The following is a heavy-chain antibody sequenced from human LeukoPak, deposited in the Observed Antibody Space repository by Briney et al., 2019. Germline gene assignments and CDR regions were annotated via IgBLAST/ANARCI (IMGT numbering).Heavy chain of an antibody. J-gene: IGHJ4*02. CDR1: GFTFSSYS. CDR3: AKDAVWFGRH. CDR2: ISSSSSYI. D-gene: IGHD3-10*01. V-gene: IGHV3-21*04. Sequence: SGGSLRLSCAASGFTFSSYSMNWVRQAPGKGLEWVSSISSSSSYIYYADSVKGRFTISRDNSKNTLYLQMNSLRAEDTAVYYCAKDAVWFGRHWGQGTLVTVSS.